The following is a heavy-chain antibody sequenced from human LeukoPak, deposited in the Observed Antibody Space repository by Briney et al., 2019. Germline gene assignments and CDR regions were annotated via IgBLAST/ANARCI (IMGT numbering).Heavy chain of an antibody. CDR1: GFIFSDSA. J-gene: IGHJ4*02. CDR2: VRVKSNLYAT. Sequence: PGRSLKLSCAASGFIFSDSAIHWVRQAPGKGLEWVGRVRVKSNLYATTYGASVQGRFTISRDDAKNTAYLQMNSLKTEDTAVYYCTRQMDPVADIGGWGQGALVTVSS. V-gene: IGHV3-73*01. CDR3: TRQMDPVADIGG. D-gene: IGHD4-23*01.